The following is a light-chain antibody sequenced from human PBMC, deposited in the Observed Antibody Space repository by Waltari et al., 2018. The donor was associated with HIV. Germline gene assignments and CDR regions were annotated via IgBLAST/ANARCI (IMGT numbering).Light chain of an antibody. CDR1: SSDVGGYNY. CDR2: EVS. Sequence: QSALTQPPSASGSPGQSVTISCTGTSSDVGGYNYDTWYQQHPGKAPKLMIYEVSKRPPGVPDRFSGSKSGNTASLTVSGLQAEDEADYYCSSYAGSNNWVFGGGTKLTVL. V-gene: IGLV2-8*01. CDR3: SSYAGSNNWV. J-gene: IGLJ3*02.